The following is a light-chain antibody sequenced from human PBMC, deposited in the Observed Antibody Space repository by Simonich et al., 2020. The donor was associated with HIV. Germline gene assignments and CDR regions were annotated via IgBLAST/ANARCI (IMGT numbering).Light chain of an antibody. CDR1: NSYIGNYKY. CDR3: CSYAGSSTWV. J-gene: IGLJ2*01. Sequence: QSALTQPASVSGSPGQSITISCTGTNSYIGNYKYVSWYQQHPGKAPKLMIYEGSKRPSGVSNRFSGSKSGNTASLTISGLQAEDEADYYCCSYAGSSTWVFGGGTKLTVL. V-gene: IGLV2-23*01. CDR2: EGS.